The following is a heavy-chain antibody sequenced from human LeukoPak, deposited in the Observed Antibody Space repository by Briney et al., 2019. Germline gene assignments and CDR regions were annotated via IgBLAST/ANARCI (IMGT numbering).Heavy chain of an antibody. CDR3: ARGVTARGFYYYMDI. D-gene: IGHD2-21*02. CDR2: INPNSGGT. V-gene: IGHV1-2*02. CDR1: GYTFTGYY. Sequence: ASVKVSCKASGYTFTGYYTHWVRQAPGQGLEWMGWINPNSGGTNYAQKFQGRVTMTRDTSITTAYMELSSLRSDDTAVYSCARGVTARGFYYYMDIWGKGTTVTISS. J-gene: IGHJ6*03.